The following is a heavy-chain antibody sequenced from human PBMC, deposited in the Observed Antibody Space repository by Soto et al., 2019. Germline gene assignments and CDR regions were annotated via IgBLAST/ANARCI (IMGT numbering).Heavy chain of an antibody. J-gene: IGHJ1*01. Sequence: GGSLRLSCAASGFTFSSYAMSWVRQAPGKGLEWVSTISSSGGSTHYADSVKGRFTISRDNSKNTLYLQMNSLRAEDTAVYYCAKGVPGIAVAGTGYFQHWGQGTLVTVSS. CDR1: GFTFSSYA. D-gene: IGHD6-19*01. CDR2: ISSSGGST. V-gene: IGHV3-23*01. CDR3: AKGVPGIAVAGTGYFQH.